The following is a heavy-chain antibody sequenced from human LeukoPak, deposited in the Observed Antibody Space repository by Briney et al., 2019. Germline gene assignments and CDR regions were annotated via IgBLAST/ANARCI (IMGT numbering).Heavy chain of an antibody. V-gene: IGHV1-3*01. CDR3: ARDQWLGESNWYFDL. Sequence: ASVKVSCKASGYTFTSYAMHWVRQAPGQRLERMGWINAGNGNTKYSQKFQGRVTITRDTSASTAYMELSSLRSEDTAVYYCARDQWLGESNWYFDLWGRGTLVTVSS. CDR1: GYTFTSYA. CDR2: INAGNGNT. J-gene: IGHJ2*01. D-gene: IGHD3-10*01.